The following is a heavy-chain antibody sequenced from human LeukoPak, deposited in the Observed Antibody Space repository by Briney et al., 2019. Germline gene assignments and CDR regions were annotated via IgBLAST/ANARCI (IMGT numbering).Heavy chain of an antibody. J-gene: IGHJ4*02. D-gene: IGHD3-10*01. CDR2: SAPT. Sequence: SAPTNYNPSLKIRLTISVDTSNNQFSLKLSSVTAADTAVYYCARVAHPYYGSGSYYFDYWGQGTLVTVSS. V-gene: IGHV4-59*01. CDR3: ARVAHPYYGSGSYYFDY.